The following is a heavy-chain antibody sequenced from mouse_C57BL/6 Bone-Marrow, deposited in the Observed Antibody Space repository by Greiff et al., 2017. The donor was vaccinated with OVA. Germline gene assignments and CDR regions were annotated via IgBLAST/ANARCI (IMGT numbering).Heavy chain of an antibody. CDR3: TPLYGSTNY. V-gene: IGHV14-4*01. CDR2: IDPDNGDT. D-gene: IGHD1-1*01. J-gene: IGHJ2*01. Sequence: VQLQQSGAELVRPGASVKLSCTASGFNIKDDYMHWVKQRPQQGLEWIGWIDPDNGDTESASKFQGQATITADTSSNTAYLQLSSLTSEDTAVYYCTPLYGSTNYWGQGTTLTVSA. CDR1: GFNIKDDY.